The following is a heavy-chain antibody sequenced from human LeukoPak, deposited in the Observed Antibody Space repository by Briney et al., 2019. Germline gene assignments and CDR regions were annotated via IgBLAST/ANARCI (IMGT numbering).Heavy chain of an antibody. CDR1: GFTFSNYA. CDR3: ARVPYGSGSYFDY. Sequence: GGSLRLSCAASGFTFSNYAMNWVRQAPGTGLEWVAVISYDGSNKYYADSVKGRFTISRDNSKNTLYLQMNSLRAEDTALYYCARVPYGSGSYFDYWGQGTLVTVSS. J-gene: IGHJ4*02. D-gene: IGHD3-10*01. CDR2: ISYDGSNK. V-gene: IGHV3-30-3*01.